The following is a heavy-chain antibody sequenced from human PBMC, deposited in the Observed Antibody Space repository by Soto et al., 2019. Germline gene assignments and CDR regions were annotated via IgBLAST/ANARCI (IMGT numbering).Heavy chain of an antibody. D-gene: IGHD6-19*01. V-gene: IGHV4-61*01. CDR1: GGSVSSGRFY. Sequence: QVQLQESGPGLVKPSETLSLTCTVSGGSVSSGRFYWSWIRQPPGKGLEWIGYIYYSGSTKYNPSLPSRVAISVDTSKNQFSLKLTSVTAADTAVYYCARSGSGSGWLGGQGTLVTVSS. CDR2: IYYSGST. CDR3: ARSGSGSGWL. J-gene: IGHJ4*02.